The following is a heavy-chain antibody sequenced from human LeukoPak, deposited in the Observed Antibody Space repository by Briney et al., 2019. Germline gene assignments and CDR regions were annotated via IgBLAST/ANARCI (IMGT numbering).Heavy chain of an antibody. CDR1: GGSISSSSYY. CDR2: IYYSGST. V-gene: IGHV4-39*07. J-gene: IGHJ4*02. Sequence: PSETLSLTCTVSGGSISSSSYYWGWIRQPPGKGLEWIGNIYYSGSTYDNSSLKSRVTISVDTSKNEFSLNLTSVTAADTAVYYCARGLASGYPPIPFDYWGQGTLVTVSS. CDR3: ARGLASGYPPIPFDY. D-gene: IGHD3-3*01.